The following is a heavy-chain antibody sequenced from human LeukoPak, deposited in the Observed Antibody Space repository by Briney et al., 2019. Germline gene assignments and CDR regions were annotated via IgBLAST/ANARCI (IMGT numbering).Heavy chain of an antibody. J-gene: IGHJ3*02. CDR2: ISWNSGSI. CDR1: GFTFDDYA. D-gene: IGHD3-22*01. CDR3: AKDMGGPYYYDSSPHAFDI. Sequence: PGRSLRLSCAASGFTFDDYAMHWVRQAPGKGLEWVSGISWNSGSIGYADSVKGRLTISRDNAKNSLYLQMNSLRAEDTALYYCAKDMGGPYYYDSSPHAFDIWGQGTMVTVSS. V-gene: IGHV3-9*01.